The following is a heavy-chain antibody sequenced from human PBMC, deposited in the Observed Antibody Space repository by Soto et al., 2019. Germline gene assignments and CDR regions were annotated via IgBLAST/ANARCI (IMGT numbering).Heavy chain of an antibody. CDR3: ARARGVIAAAGTESSYYYYYGMDV. CDR1: GGSISSYY. D-gene: IGHD6-13*01. V-gene: IGHV4-59*01. J-gene: IGHJ6*02. Sequence: SETLSLTCTVSGGSISSYYWSWIRQPPGKGLEWIGYIYYSGSTNYNPSLKSRVTISVDTSKNQFSLKLSSVTAADTAVYYCARARGVIAAAGTESSYYYYYGMDVWGQGTTVTVSS. CDR2: IYYSGST.